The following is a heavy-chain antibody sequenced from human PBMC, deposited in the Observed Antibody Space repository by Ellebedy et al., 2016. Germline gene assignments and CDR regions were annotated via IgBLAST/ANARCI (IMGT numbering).Heavy chain of an antibody. V-gene: IGHV2-5*02. CDR1: GFSLSTSGVG. J-gene: IGHJ5*02. Sequence: SGPTLVKPTQTLTLTCTFSGFSLSTSGVGVGWIRQPPGKALEWLALIYWDDDKRYSPSLKSRLTITKDTSKNQVVLTMTNMDPVDTATYYCAHRVGGGVIRKNWFDPWGQGTLVTVSS. CDR3: AHRVGGGVIRKNWFDP. CDR2: IYWDDDK. D-gene: IGHD3-16*02.